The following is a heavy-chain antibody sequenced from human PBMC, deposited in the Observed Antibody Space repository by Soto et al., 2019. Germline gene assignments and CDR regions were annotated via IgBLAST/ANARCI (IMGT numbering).Heavy chain of an antibody. CDR2: IIPMFGTT. J-gene: IGHJ6*02. Sequence: QVQLVQSGAEVKKPGSSVKVSCKASGGTFSNYAISWVRQAPGQGLEWMGGIIPMFGTTTYAQKFQGRVTVLADKSTTTSYMELSSLRLEDTAVYFCARQRGSSFYDSGRQYEFYHFPGMDAWGQGTSVTVSS. V-gene: IGHV1-69*06. D-gene: IGHD3-10*01. CDR1: GGTFSNYA. CDR3: ARQRGSSFYDSGRQYEFYHFPGMDA.